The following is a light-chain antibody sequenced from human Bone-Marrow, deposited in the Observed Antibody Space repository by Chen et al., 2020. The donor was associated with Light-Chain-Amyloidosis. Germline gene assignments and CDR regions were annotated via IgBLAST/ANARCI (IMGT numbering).Light chain of an antibody. CDR3: QQYDSSRWT. V-gene: IGKV3-20*01. J-gene: IGKJ1*01. Sequence: DIVLTQSPGTLSLSPGERATLSCRASQSVSSAFLSWYQQKPGQAPRLLIYGASSRATAIPDRFSGSGSGTDLTLTISRLEPEDFAMYYCQQYDSSRWTFGQGTKVEFK. CDR1: QSVSSAF. CDR2: GAS.